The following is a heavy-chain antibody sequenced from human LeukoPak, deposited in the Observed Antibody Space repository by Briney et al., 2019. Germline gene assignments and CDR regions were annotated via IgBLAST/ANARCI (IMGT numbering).Heavy chain of an antibody. CDR1: GGSISSYY. CDR3: ARDVAGNTFDY. J-gene: IGHJ4*02. CDR2: IYYSGST. D-gene: IGHD5-12*01. Sequence: SETLSLTCTVSGGSISSYYWSWIRQPPGKGLEWIGYIYYSGSTNYNPSLKSRVTISVDTPKNQFSLKLSSVTAADTAVYYCARDVAGNTFDYWGQGTLVTVSS. V-gene: IGHV4-59*01.